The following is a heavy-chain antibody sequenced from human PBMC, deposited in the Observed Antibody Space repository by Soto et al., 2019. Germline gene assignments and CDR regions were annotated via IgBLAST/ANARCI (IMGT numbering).Heavy chain of an antibody. CDR2: IYSGGST. V-gene: IGHV3-53*01. CDR3: ARSDTPRRLRFLEWRYGMDV. D-gene: IGHD3-3*01. Sequence: HPGGSLRLSCAASGFTVSSNYMSWVRQAPGKGLEWVSVIYSGGSTYYADSVKGRFTISRDNSKNTLYLQMNSLRAEDTAVYYCARSDTPRRLRFLEWRYGMDVWGQGTTVTVSS. J-gene: IGHJ6*02. CDR1: GFTVSSNY.